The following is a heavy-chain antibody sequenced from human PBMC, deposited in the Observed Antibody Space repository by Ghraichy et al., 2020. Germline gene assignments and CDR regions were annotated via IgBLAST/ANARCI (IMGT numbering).Heavy chain of an antibody. CDR1: GFTFGSFW. J-gene: IGHJ4*02. CDR3: ARVIFLSFES. CDR2: IKQDGNEK. Sequence: GGSLRLSCAASGFTFGSFWMSWVLQAPGKGLEWVANIKQDGNEKNYVDSVKGRFTISRDNAKNSLDLQMNSLRAEDTAVYYCARVIFLSFESWGQGTLVTVSS. V-gene: IGHV3-7*01. D-gene: IGHD3-3*01.